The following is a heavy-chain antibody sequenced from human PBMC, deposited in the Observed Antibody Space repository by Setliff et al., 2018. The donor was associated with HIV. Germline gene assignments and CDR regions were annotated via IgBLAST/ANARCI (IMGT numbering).Heavy chain of an antibody. J-gene: IGHJ4*02. V-gene: IGHV3-30*04. CDR2: ILYDGSNK. Sequence: SLQISCAASGFSFSSYTMNWVRQAPGKGLEWVAVILYDGSNKYYADSVKGRFTISRDNLKKRVYLQMSSLRAEDTAVYFCARDTGQLVYYFDSWGQGTLVTVSS. CDR1: GFSFSSYT. D-gene: IGHD3-16*01. CDR3: ARDTGQLVYYFDS.